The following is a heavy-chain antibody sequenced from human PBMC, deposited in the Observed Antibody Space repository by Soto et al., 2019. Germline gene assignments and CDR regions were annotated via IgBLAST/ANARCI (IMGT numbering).Heavy chain of an antibody. V-gene: IGHV1-46*01. CDR2: INPSGGST. CDR3: ARVPKSYDSSGSHNWFDP. J-gene: IGHJ5*02. D-gene: IGHD3-22*01. CDR1: GYTFTSYY. Sequence: ASVKVSCKASGYTFTSYYMHWVRQAPGQGLEWMGIINPSGGSTSYAQKFQGRVTMTRDTSTSTVYMELSSLRSEDTAVYYCARVPKSYDSSGSHNWFDPWGQGTLVNVSS.